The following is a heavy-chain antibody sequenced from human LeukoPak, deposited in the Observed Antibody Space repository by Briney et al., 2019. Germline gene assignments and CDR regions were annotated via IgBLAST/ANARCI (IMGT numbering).Heavy chain of an antibody. CDR2: INPNSGGT. V-gene: IGHV1-2*02. D-gene: IGHD2-15*01. CDR1: GYTFTGYS. Sequence: ASVKVSCKASGYTFTGYSMHWVRQAPGQGLEWMGWINPNSGGTNYAQKFQGRVTMTRDTSISTAYMELSWLRSDDTAVYYRARRLCSGDTCYHNDYWGQGTPVTVSS. J-gene: IGHJ4*02. CDR3: ARRLCSGDTCYHNDY.